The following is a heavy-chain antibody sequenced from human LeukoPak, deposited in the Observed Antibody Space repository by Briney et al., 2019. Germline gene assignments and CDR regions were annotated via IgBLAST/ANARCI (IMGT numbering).Heavy chain of an antibody. V-gene: IGHV3-30-3*01. CDR3: ARELYEGYYFDY. CDR1: GFTFSSYA. J-gene: IGHJ4*02. CDR2: ISYDGSNK. D-gene: IGHD2-8*01. Sequence: GGSLRLSCAASGFTFSSYAMHWVRQAPGKGLEWVAVISYDGSNKYYADSVKGRFTISRDNSKNTLYLQMNSLRAEDTAVYCCARELYEGYYFDYWGQGTLVTVSS.